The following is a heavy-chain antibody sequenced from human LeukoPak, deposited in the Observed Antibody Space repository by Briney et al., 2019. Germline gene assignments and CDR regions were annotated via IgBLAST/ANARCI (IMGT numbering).Heavy chain of an antibody. V-gene: IGHV4-34*01. CDR2: INHSGSI. D-gene: IGHD6-19*01. Sequence: SETLSLTCAVYGGSFSGYYRSWIRQPPGKGLEWIGEINHSGSINYNPSLKSRVTISVDTSKNHFSLKLSSVTAADTAVYYCARSEKPGYSSGWYVGYWGQGTLVTVSS. J-gene: IGHJ4*02. CDR3: ARSEKPGYSSGWYVGY. CDR1: GGSFSGYY.